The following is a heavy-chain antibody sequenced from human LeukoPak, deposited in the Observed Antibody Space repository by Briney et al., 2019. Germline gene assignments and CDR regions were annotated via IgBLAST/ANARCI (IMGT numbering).Heavy chain of an antibody. D-gene: IGHD6-19*01. J-gene: IGHJ4*02. CDR2: IYTDGST. CDR1: GGSISSGNYY. CDR3: ARKAVTGYYFDY. V-gene: IGHV4-61*02. Sequence: PSQALSLTCTVSGGSISSGNYYWSWIRQPAGKGLEYIVRIYTDGSTHYNPSLKSRVTISVDTSRNQFSLSLSSVTAADTAVYYCARKAVTGYYFDYWGQGTLVTVSS.